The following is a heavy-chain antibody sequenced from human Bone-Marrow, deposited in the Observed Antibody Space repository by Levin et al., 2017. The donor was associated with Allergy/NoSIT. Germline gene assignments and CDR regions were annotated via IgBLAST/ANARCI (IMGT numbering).Heavy chain of an antibody. CDR3: ARVTKGYSPYYYYYYMDV. D-gene: IGHD2-15*01. CDR1: GFTVSSNY. CDR2: IYSGGST. V-gene: IGHV3-53*01. J-gene: IGHJ6*03. Sequence: GESLKISCAASGFTVSSNYMSWVRQAPGKGLEWVSVIYSGGSTYYADSVKGRFTISRDNSKNTLYLQMNSLRAEDTAVYYCARVTKGYSPYYYYYYMDVWGKGTTVTVSS.